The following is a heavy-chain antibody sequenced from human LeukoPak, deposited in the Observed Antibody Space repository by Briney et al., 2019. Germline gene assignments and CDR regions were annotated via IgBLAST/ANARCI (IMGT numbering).Heavy chain of an antibody. CDR3: ARKDPTVTTLFDY. CDR2: ISSSGITI. J-gene: IGHJ4*02. V-gene: IGHV3-11*04. Sequence: PGGSLRLSCAASGFTFSDYYMTWIRQAPGKGLEWVSYISSSGITIYYADSVKGRFTISRDNAKNSLYLQMNSLRAEDTAVYYCARKDPTVTTLFDYWGQGTLVTVSS. CDR1: GFTFSDYY. D-gene: IGHD4-17*01.